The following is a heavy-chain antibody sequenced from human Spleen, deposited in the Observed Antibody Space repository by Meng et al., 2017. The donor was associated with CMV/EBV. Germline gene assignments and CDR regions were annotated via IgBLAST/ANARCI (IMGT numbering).Heavy chain of an antibody. CDR3: TRATYTSSWDFEF. CDR1: GFTFSTYS. Sequence: GESLKISCAASGFTFSTYSMNWVRQAPGKGLEWVSYISSGSTIHYADSVWGRFTISRDNAKNSLYLQMNSLRAEDTAVYYCTRATYTSSWDFEFWGQGTLVTVSS. D-gene: IGHD6-13*01. V-gene: IGHV3-48*04. J-gene: IGHJ4*02. CDR2: ISSGSTI.